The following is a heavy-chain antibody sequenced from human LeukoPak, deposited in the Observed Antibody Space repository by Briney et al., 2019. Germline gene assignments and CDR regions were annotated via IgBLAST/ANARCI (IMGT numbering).Heavy chain of an antibody. CDR3: ARENYYFDSSGYYYIYYMDV. J-gene: IGHJ6*03. CDR2: IYSGGST. V-gene: IGHV3-53*01. CDR1: GFTVSSNY. Sequence: GGSLRLSCAASGFTVSSNYMSWVRQAPGKGLERVSVIYSGGSTYYADSVKGRFTISRHNSKNTLYLQMNSLRAEDTAVYYCARENYYFDSSGYYYIYYMDVWGKGTPVTVSS. D-gene: IGHD3-22*01.